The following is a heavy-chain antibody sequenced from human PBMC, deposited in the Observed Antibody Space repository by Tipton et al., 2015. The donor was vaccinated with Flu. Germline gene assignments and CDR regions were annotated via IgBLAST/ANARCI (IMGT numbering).Heavy chain of an antibody. CDR3: ARRDYSNYVSEPKNWFDP. CDR1: GFTFNTYA. V-gene: IGHV4-38-2*01. CDR2: ICPGSP. J-gene: IGHJ5*02. Sequence: LRLSCAASGFTFNTYAMSWVRQAPGKGLEWIGNICPGSPYYNPSLRSRVTISVAGARPQFSLRLTSVTAADTAVYYCARRDYSNYVSEPKNWFDPWGQGTLVTVSS. D-gene: IGHD4-11*01.